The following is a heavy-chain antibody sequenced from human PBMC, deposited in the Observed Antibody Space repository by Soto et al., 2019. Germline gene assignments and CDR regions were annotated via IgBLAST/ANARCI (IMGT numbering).Heavy chain of an antibody. CDR1: GFTFSSYS. CDR2: ISSSSSYI. V-gene: IGHV3-21*01. J-gene: IGHJ4*02. Sequence: GGSLRLSCAASGFTFSSYSMNWVRQAPGKGLEWVSSISSSSSYIYYADSVKGRFTISRDNAKNSLYLQMNSLRAEDTAVYYCARDLIAARPSAGDWGQGTLVTVSS. CDR3: ARDLIAARPSAGD. D-gene: IGHD6-6*01.